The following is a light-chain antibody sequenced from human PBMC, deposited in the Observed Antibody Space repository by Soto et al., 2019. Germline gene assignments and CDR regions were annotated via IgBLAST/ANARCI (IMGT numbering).Light chain of an antibody. Sequence: IRMTQSPATLPASLGVRVTITSRASQSISNWLAWYKQKTGTAPRLLIYHHSTLESGVPSRFSGSGSGTEFTLTISRLQPADFAPYYCQQYNSYSFGQGTKVDIK. J-gene: IGKJ1*01. V-gene: IGKV1-5*01. CDR2: HHS. CDR3: QQYNSYS. CDR1: QSISNW.